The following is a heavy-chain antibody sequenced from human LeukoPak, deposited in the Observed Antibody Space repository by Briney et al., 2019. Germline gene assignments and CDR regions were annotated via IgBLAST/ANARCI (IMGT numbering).Heavy chain of an antibody. J-gene: IGHJ6*03. Sequence: GGSLRLSCAASGFTFSSYEMNWVRQAPGKGLEWVSYISSSSSTIYYADSVKGRFTISRDNAKNSLYLQMNSLRAEDTAVYYCARAVPDSSGWRHYYMDVWGKGTTVTVSS. V-gene: IGHV3-48*03. CDR1: GFTFSSYE. CDR2: ISSSSSTI. D-gene: IGHD6-19*01. CDR3: ARAVPDSSGWRHYYMDV.